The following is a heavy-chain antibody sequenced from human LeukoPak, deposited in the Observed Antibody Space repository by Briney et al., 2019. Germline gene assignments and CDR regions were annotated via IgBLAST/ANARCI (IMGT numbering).Heavy chain of an antibody. J-gene: IGHJ4*02. Sequence: GGSLRLSCAASGFTFISYAMDWVRQAPGKGLEYVSGISSNGGSTYYASSVKGRFTISRDNAKNSLYLQMNSLRDEDTAVYYCARDHDAPGSFYDYWGQGTLVTVSS. V-gene: IGHV3-64*01. CDR2: ISSNGGST. D-gene: IGHD1-26*01. CDR3: ARDHDAPGSFYDY. CDR1: GFTFISYA.